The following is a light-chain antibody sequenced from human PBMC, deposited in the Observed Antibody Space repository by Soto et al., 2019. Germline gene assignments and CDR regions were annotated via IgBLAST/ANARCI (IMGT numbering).Light chain of an antibody. CDR2: DVN. J-gene: IGLJ1*01. Sequence: QSALTQPASMSGSPGQSITISCTGISSDIVGYNFISWFQQHPVKAPKLLIFDVNHRPSGVSNRFSGSKSGNTASLTISGLQAEDVADYYCSSYTTSNTLVFGTGTKLTVL. CDR3: SSYTTSNTLV. V-gene: IGLV2-14*03. CDR1: SSDIVGYNF.